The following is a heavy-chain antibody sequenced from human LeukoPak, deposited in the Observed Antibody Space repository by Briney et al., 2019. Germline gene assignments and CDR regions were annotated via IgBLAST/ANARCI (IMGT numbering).Heavy chain of an antibody. CDR1: GYTFTSYG. J-gene: IGHJ4*02. D-gene: IGHD6-13*01. V-gene: IGHV1-18*01. CDR3: ARQQLVAGYFDY. Sequence: ASVKVSCKASGYTFTSYGISWVRPAPGQGLEGMGWISAYNGNTNYAQKLQGRVTMTTDTSTSTAYMELRSLRSDDTAVYYCARQQLVAGYFDYWGQGTLVTVSS. CDR2: ISAYNGNT.